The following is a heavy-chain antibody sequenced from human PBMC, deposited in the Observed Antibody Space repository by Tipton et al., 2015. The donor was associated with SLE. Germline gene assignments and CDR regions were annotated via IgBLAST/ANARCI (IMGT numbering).Heavy chain of an antibody. V-gene: IGHV4-61*02. CDR1: GVSISSGSYY. CDR3: ARTLDALDI. Sequence: TLSLTCTVSGVSISSGSYYWNWARQPAGKGLEWIGRIYTTGSPYYNPSLESRVVMSMDKSKNQFSLKLTAVTAADTAVYYCARTLDALDIWGQGTTVTVSS. J-gene: IGHJ3*02. CDR2: IYTTGSP.